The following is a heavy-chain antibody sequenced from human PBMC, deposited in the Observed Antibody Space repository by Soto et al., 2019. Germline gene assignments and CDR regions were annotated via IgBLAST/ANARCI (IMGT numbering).Heavy chain of an antibody. CDR1: GYRFTSHG. CDR3: ARWGYGDYGRY. J-gene: IGHJ4*02. V-gene: IGHV1-18*01. Sequence: QVQLVQSGAEVKKPGASVKVSCKASGYRFTSHGIDWVRQAPGQGLEWMGWISAYNGHTYYAQRHHGRVTMTTDTSTSTATMELRSLRSDDTAVYYCARWGYGDYGRYWGQGTLVTVSS. D-gene: IGHD4-17*01. CDR2: ISAYNGHT.